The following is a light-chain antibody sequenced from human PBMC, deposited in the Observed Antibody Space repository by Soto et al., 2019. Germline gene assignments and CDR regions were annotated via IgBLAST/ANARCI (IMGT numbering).Light chain of an antibody. V-gene: IGKV4-1*01. CDR3: QQYYSTPLT. J-gene: IGKJ4*01. CDR1: QSVLYSSTNKNY. CDR2: WAS. Sequence: DIVMTQSPDSLAVSLGERATINCKSSQSVLYSSTNKNYLSWYQQKPGQPPKLLIYWASTRESGVPDRFSGSGSGTDFTLTISSLQAEDVAVYYCQQYYSTPLTFGGGTKVDTK.